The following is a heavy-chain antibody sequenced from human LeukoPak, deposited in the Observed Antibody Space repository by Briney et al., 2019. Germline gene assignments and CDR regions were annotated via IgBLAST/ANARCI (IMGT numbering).Heavy chain of an antibody. CDR2: ISNDGTNK. D-gene: IGHD3-22*01. Sequence: GRSLRLSCAASGFTFSRFGMHWVRQAPGKGLEWVAVISNDGTNKYYADSVKGRFTISRDNSKNTLYLQMNSLRAEDTAVYYCARDRPTYYYDSSGYIDIWGQGTMVTVSS. V-gene: IGHV3-30*03. CDR3: ARDRPTYYYDSSGYIDI. J-gene: IGHJ3*02. CDR1: GFTFSRFG.